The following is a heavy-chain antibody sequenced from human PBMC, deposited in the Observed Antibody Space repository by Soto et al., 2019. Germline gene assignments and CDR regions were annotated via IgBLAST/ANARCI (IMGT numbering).Heavy chain of an antibody. CDR1: GFTFSSYW. CDR3: ARDANYYYDSSGYPHDGMDV. CDR2: INSDGSST. J-gene: IGHJ6*02. Sequence: PGGSLRLSCAASGFTFSSYWMHWVRQAPGKGLVWVSRINSDGSSTSYADSVKGRFTISRDNAKNTLYLQMNSLRAEDTAVYYCARDANYYYDSSGYPHDGMDVWGQGTTVTVSS. D-gene: IGHD3-22*01. V-gene: IGHV3-74*01.